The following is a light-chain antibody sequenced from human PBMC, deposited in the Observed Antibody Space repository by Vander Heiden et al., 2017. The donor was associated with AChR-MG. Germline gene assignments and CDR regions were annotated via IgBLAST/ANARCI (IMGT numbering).Light chain of an antibody. CDR2: DVS. CDR1: SSDVDNYRY. Sequence: QSALTQPASVAGSPGQSITIPCTGTSSDVDNYRYVSWFQQFPGKAPKLIISDVSNRPSGVSNRFSGSKSGNTASLTISGVQAEDEAVYYCSSYTSASTWVFGGGTTVTVL. J-gene: IGLJ3*02. CDR3: SSYTSASTWV. V-gene: IGLV2-14*03.